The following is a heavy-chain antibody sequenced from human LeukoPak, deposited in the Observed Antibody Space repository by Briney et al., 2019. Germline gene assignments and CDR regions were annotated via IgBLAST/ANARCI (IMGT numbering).Heavy chain of an antibody. D-gene: IGHD6-19*01. CDR1: GGSISSSSYY. CDR3: ARGRLPPAQWLVHYFDY. J-gene: IGHJ4*02. Sequence: PSETLSLTCTVSGGSISSSSYYWGWIRQPPGKGLEWIGSIYYSGSTYYNPSLKSRVTISVDTSKNQFSLKLSSVTAADTAVYYCARGRLPPAQWLVHYFDYWGQGTLVTVSS. V-gene: IGHV4-39*07. CDR2: IYYSGST.